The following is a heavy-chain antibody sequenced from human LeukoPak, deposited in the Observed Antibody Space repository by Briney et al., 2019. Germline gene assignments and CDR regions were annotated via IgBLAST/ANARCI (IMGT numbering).Heavy chain of an antibody. CDR2: ISAYNGNT. CDR1: GYTFTSYG. D-gene: IGHD2-21*02. CDR3: ARVRIVVVTAIRYWFDP. J-gene: IGHJ5*02. V-gene: IGHV1-18*01. Sequence: GASVKVSCKASGYTFTSYGISWVRQAPGQGLEWMGWISAYNGNTNYAQKLQGRVTMTTDTSTSTAYMELRSLRSDDTAVYYCARVRIVVVTAIRYWFDPWGQGTLVTVSS.